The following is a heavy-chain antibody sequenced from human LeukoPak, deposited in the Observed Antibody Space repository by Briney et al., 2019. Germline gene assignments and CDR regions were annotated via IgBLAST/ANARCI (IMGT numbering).Heavy chain of an antibody. CDR1: GGSITSSSYY. CDR3: ARIYSSSWFLNWFDP. Sequence: SETLSLTCTVSGGSITSSSYYWGWIRQPPGKGLEWIGSASYSGGTYYNPSLKSRVTISVDTSKNQFSLKLRSVTAADTAVYYCARIYSSSWFLNWFDPWGQGTLVTVSS. V-gene: IGHV4-39*01. J-gene: IGHJ5*02. CDR2: ASYSGGT. D-gene: IGHD6-13*01.